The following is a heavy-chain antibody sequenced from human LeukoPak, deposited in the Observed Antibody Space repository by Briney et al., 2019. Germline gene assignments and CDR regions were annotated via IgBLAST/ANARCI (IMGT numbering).Heavy chain of an antibody. J-gene: IGHJ3*02. Sequence: GGSLRLSCAASGFTFDDYAMHWVRQAPGKGLEWVSGISWNSGNIGYADSVKGRSTISRDNAKNSLFLQMNSLRAEDTALYFCAKDKSPYNWNAFDIWGRGTMVTVSS. CDR2: ISWNSGNI. CDR3: AKDKSPYNWNAFDI. V-gene: IGHV3-9*01. D-gene: IGHD1-20*01. CDR1: GFTFDDYA.